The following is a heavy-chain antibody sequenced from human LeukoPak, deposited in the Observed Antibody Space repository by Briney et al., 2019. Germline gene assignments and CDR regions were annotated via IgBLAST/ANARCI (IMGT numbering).Heavy chain of an antibody. J-gene: IGHJ4*02. Sequence: GGSLRLSCAASGFTFSNYWMTWVRQAPGKGLEWVANIRRDGNEKHYVESMEGRFIITRDNAKNSLYLEMDSLRVEDTAVYFCARHRDGDISGSSAGLDYWGQGTLVTVSS. CDR1: GFTFSNYW. D-gene: IGHD3-22*01. CDR2: IRRDGNEK. CDR3: ARHRDGDISGSSAGLDY. V-gene: IGHV3-7*01.